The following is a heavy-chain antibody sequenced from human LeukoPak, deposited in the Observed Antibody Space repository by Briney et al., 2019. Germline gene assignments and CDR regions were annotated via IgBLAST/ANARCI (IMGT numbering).Heavy chain of an antibody. D-gene: IGHD4-17*01. Sequence: ASVKVSCKASGGTFSSYAISWVRQAPGQGLEWMGRIIPILGIANYAQKFQGRVTITADKSTSTAYMELSSLRSEDTAVYYCAREKWTMTTVTYYFDYWGQGTLVTVSS. J-gene: IGHJ4*02. CDR1: GGTFSSYA. CDR2: IIPILGIA. CDR3: AREKWTMTTVTYYFDY. V-gene: IGHV1-69*04.